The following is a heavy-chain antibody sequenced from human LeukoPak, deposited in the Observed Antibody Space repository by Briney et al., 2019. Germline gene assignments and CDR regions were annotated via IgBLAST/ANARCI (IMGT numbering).Heavy chain of an antibody. D-gene: IGHD2-15*01. J-gene: IGHJ5*02. V-gene: IGHV4-34*01. Sequence: SETLSLTCAVYGGSFSGYYWSWIRQPPGKGLEWIGEINHSGSTNYNPSLKSRVTISVDTSQNQFSLKLSSVTAADTAVYYCASAVGYCSGGSCEIDWFDPWGQGTLVTVSS. CDR3: ASAVGYCSGGSCEIDWFDP. CDR1: GGSFSGYY. CDR2: INHSGST.